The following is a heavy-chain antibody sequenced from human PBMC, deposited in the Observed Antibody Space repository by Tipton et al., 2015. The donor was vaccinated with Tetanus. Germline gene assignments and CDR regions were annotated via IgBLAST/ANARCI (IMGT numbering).Heavy chain of an antibody. CDR2: IDHSGNT. CDR3: TGDDYYDTSLRDYYGMDV. V-gene: IGHV4-59*11. D-gene: IGHD3-22*01. J-gene: IGHJ6*02. Sequence: TLSLTCTVSGGSLSSLLWTWTRLSPGKGLEWIGYIDHSGNTNYNPTLRSRVTMSLDTSKNQFSLKVISVTAADTAVYFCTGDDYYDTSLRDYYGMDVWGPGTTVTVSS. CDR1: GGSLSSLL.